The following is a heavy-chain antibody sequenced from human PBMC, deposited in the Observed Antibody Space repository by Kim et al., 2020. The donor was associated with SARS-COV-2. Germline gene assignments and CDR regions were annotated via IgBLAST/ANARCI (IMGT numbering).Heavy chain of an antibody. CDR2: ISSSSGTT. Sequence: GGSLRLSCAASGFTLKSYGMTWVRQAPGKGLEWISYISSSSGTTYYADPVKGRFTISRDNAKNSLYLQMNSLRAEDTAVYYCARGRTLGYWGQGTLVTVSS. J-gene: IGHJ4*02. V-gene: IGHV3-48*01. D-gene: IGHD3-16*01. CDR1: GFTLKSYG. CDR3: ARGRTLGY.